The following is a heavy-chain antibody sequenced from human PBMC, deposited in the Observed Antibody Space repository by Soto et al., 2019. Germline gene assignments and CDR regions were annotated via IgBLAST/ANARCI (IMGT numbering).Heavy chain of an antibody. CDR3: ASAHYGSGSYYNPAQLRPHAFDI. Sequence: GASVKVSCKASGGTFSSYTISWVRQAPGQGHKWMGRIIPILGIANYAQKFQGRVTMTRNTSISTAYMELSSLRSEDTAVYYCASAHYGSGSYYNPAQLRPHAFDIWGQGTMVTVSS. V-gene: IGHV1-69*02. CDR1: GGTFSSYT. D-gene: IGHD3-10*01. J-gene: IGHJ3*02. CDR2: IIPILGIA.